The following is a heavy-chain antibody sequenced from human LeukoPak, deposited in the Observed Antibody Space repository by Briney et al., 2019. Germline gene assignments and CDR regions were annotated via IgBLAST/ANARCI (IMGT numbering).Heavy chain of an antibody. D-gene: IGHD2-2*01. Sequence: ASVKVSCKASGYTFTSYDINWVRQATGQGLEWMGWMNPNSGNTGYAQKFQGRVTITRNTSISTAYMELSSLRSEDTAVYYCARAICSSTGCPHYYYYMDVWGKGTTVTVSS. V-gene: IGHV1-8*03. CDR1: GYTFTSYD. CDR2: MNPNSGNT. J-gene: IGHJ6*03. CDR3: ARAICSSTGCPHYYYYMDV.